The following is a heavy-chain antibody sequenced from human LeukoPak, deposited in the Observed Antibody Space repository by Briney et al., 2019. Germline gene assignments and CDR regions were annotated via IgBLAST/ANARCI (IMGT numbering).Heavy chain of an antibody. CDR1: VGSFSSGGYS. D-gene: IGHD1-7*01. Sequence: SETLSLTCAVSVGSFSSGGYSWSWIRQPPGKGLAWIGYIYHSGSTYYNPSLKSRVTISVDRSKNQFPLKLSSVTAADTAVYYCASTPYNWNYTPHFDYWGQGTLVTVSS. CDR2: IYHSGST. CDR3: ASTPYNWNYTPHFDY. V-gene: IGHV4-30-2*01. J-gene: IGHJ4*02.